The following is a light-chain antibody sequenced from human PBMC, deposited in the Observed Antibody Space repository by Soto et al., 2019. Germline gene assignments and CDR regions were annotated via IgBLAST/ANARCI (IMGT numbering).Light chain of an antibody. CDR2: YDD. CDR3: AAWDDSLNGYV. CDR1: SSNIGNNS. Sequence: QSVLTQPPSVSEAPRQRVTISCSGSSSNIGNNSVNWYQQLPGKAPKLLIYYDDLLPSGVSDRFSGSKSGTSASLAISGLQSEDEADYYWAAWDDSLNGYVFGTGTKVXVL. V-gene: IGLV1-36*01. J-gene: IGLJ1*01.